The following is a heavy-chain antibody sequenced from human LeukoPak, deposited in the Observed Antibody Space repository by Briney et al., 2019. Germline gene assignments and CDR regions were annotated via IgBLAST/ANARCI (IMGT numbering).Heavy chain of an antibody. D-gene: IGHD1-26*01. Sequence: GGSLRLSCAASGFTFSSYWMHWVRQAPGKGLVWVSRINSDGSSTSYADSVKGRFTISRDNAKNTLYLQMNSLRAEDTAVYYCARCVRELPSEYYFDYWGQGTLVTVSS. J-gene: IGHJ4*02. CDR1: GFTFSSYW. CDR3: ARCVRELPSEYYFDY. V-gene: IGHV3-74*01. CDR2: INSDGSST.